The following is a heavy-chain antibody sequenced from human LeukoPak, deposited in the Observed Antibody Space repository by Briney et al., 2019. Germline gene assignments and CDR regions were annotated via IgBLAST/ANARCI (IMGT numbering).Heavy chain of an antibody. CDR3: ARGPMYSSGWYFRLDP. D-gene: IGHD6-19*01. J-gene: IGHJ5*02. V-gene: IGHV5-51*01. CDR2: IYPGDSDT. CDR1: GYSFASYW. Sequence: GESLKISCKGSGYSFASYWIGWVRQMSGKGLEWMGIIYPGDSDTRYSPPFQGQVTISADKSISTAYLQWRSLKASDTAMYYCARGPMYSSGWYFRLDPWGQGTLVTVSS.